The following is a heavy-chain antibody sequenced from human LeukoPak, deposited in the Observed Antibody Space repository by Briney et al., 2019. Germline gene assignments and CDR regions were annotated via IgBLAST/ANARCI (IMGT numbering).Heavy chain of an antibody. CDR3: AREGGITGTPGDY. V-gene: IGHV1-69*05. CDR2: IIPIFGTA. J-gene: IGHJ4*02. CDR1: GGTFSSYA. D-gene: IGHD1-7*01. Sequence: ASVKVSCKASGGTFSSYAISWVRQAPGQGLEWMGGIIPIFGTANYAQKFQGRVTITTDESTSTAYMELSSLRSEDTAVYYCAREGGITGTPGDYWGQGTLVTVSS.